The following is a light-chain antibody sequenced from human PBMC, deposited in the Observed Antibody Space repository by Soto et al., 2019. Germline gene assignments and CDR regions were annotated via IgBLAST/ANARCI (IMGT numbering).Light chain of an antibody. CDR1: RSNIGSNY. CDR2: RNN. Sequence: QTVLTQPPSASGTPGQRVTISCSGSRSNIGSNYVYWYQQLPATAPKLVIYRNNQRPSGVPDRFSGSKSGTSASLAISGLRSEDEADYYCCSYAGNNNWVFGGGTKLTVL. CDR3: CSYAGNNNWV. J-gene: IGLJ3*02. V-gene: IGLV1-47*01.